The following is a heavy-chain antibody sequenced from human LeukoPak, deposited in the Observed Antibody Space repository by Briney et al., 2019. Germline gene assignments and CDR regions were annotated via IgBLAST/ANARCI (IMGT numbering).Heavy chain of an antibody. CDR2: INHSGST. CDR1: GGSFSGYY. CDR3: ASVSTVTTFYFDY. D-gene: IGHD4-17*01. V-gene: IGHV4-34*01. J-gene: IGHJ4*02. Sequence: SETLSLTCAVYGGSFSGYYWSWIRQPPGKGLGWIGEINHSGSTNYNPSLKSRVTISVDTSKNQFSLKLSSVTAADTAVYYCASVSTVTTFYFDYWGQGTLVTVSS.